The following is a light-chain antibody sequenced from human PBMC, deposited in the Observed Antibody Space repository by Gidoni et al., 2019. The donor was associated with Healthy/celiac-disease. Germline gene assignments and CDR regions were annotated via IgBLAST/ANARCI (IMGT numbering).Light chain of an antibody. CDR1: SSNIGNNY. Sequence: QSVLTQPPSVSAATGQKVTISCSGSSSNIGNNYVSWYQQLPGTAPKLLIYDNNKRPSGIPDRFSGSKSGTSATLGITGLQTGDEADYYCGTWDSSLSEGVFGGGTKLTVL. J-gene: IGLJ2*01. V-gene: IGLV1-51*01. CDR2: DNN. CDR3: GTWDSSLSEGV.